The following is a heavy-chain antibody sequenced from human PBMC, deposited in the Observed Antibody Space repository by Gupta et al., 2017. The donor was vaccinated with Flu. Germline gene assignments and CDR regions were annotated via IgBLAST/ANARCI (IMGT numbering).Heavy chain of an antibody. D-gene: IGHD4-4*01. CDR1: YY. V-gene: IGHV4-59*08. CDR2: IFHNGNT. Sequence: YYWSWIRQPPGKGLEWIGYIFHNGNTNYKSSLKSRVTMSVDTSKNQFSLKLRSVTAADTAVYYCARSGAVTTYYYSMDVWGKGTTVTVSS. CDR3: ARSGAVTTYYYSMDV. J-gene: IGHJ6*03.